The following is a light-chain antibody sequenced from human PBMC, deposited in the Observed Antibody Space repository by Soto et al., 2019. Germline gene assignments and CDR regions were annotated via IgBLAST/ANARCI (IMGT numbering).Light chain of an antibody. J-gene: IGKJ1*01. V-gene: IGKV3D-20*02. CDR2: GAS. Sequence: DIVLTQSPYTLSLSPVERATLSCRACQSFSSTYLAWYQQKPGQAPRLLVYGASSRATGIPARFSASGSGTDFTLTISDVQPEDFALYYCHQRQSWPRTFGQGTKVDI. CDR3: HQRQSWPRT. CDR1: QSFSSTY.